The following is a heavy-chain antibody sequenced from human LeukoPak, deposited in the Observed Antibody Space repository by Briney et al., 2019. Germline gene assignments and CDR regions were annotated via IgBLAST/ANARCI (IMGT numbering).Heavy chain of an antibody. J-gene: IGHJ6*04. CDR2: IRSKAYGGTT. CDR3: TSPFGGPIPYYGMDV. V-gene: IGHV3-49*04. D-gene: IGHD3-16*01. CDR1: GFTFSAYA. Sequence: GGSLRLSCAASGFTFSAYAMSWVRQAPGKGLEWVGFIRSKAYGGTTEYAASVKGRFTISRDDSKSIAYLQMNSLKTEDTAVYYCTSPFGGPIPYYGMDVWGKGTTVTVSS.